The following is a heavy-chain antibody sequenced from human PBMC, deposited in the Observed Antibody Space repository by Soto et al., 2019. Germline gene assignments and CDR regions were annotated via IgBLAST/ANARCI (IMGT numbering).Heavy chain of an antibody. Sequence: EVQLVESGGGLVQPGGSLRLSCAASGFTFSSYWMSWVRQAPGRGLEWVGNIKEDGSEKYYVDSVNGRFTVSRDNAKNSLYLQMNSLRAEDTAVYYCARATGADKEDCWCQGTLVTVSS. D-gene: IGHD3-10*01. CDR3: ARATGADKEDC. J-gene: IGHJ4*02. CDR2: IKEDGSEK. CDR1: GFTFSSYW. V-gene: IGHV3-7*04.